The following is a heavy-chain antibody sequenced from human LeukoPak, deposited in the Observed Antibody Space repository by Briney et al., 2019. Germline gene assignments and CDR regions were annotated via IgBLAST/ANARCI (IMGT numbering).Heavy chain of an antibody. Sequence: GESLKISCKGSGYSFTTYWIAWVRQMPGKGLEWMGIIYPGDSDTRYSPSFQGQVTISADKSINTAYLQWSSLKASDTAMYYCARPESTAAHRIDYWGQGTLVTVSS. J-gene: IGHJ4*02. CDR2: IYPGDSDT. CDR1: GYSFTTYW. D-gene: IGHD6-13*01. V-gene: IGHV5-51*01. CDR3: ARPESTAAHRIDY.